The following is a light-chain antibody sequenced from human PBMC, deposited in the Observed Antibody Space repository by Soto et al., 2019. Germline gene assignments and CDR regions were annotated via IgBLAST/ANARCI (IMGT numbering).Light chain of an antibody. CDR1: SGHSSYA. Sequence: QLVLTQSLSASASLGASVKLTCTLSSGHSSYAIAWHQQQPEKGPRYLMKLNSDGSHSKGDGIPDRFSGSSSGAERYLTISSLQSEDEADYYCQTWGTGIRVFGGGTMLTVL. J-gene: IGLJ2*01. V-gene: IGLV4-69*01. CDR2: LNSDGSH. CDR3: QTWGTGIRV.